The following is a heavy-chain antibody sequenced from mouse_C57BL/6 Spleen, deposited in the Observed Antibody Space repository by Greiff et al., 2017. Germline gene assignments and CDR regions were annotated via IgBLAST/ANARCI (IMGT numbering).Heavy chain of an antibody. V-gene: IGHV5-16*01. CDR1: GFTFSDYY. D-gene: IGHD2-4*01. J-gene: IGHJ4*01. CDR3: ASHDYGYAMDY. Sequence: DVQLVESEGGLVQPGSSMTLSCTASGFTFSDYYMAWVSQVPEKGLEWVANINYDGSSTYYLDSLKSRFIISRDHAKNILYLQMSSLKSEDTATYYCASHDYGYAMDYWGQGTSVTVSS. CDR2: INYDGSST.